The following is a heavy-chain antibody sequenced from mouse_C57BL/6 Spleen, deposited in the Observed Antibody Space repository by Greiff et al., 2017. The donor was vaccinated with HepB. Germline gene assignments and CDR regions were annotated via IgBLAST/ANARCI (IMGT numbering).Heavy chain of an antibody. D-gene: IGHD1-1*01. CDR2: VIVKSDNYAT. Sequence: DVLLVESGGGLVQPGGSMKLSCVASGFTFSNYWMNWVRQSPEDGLEWVAQVIVKSDNYATEYAESVKGRFTISRDDYKSSVYLQMNNLRSEDTGMYYCTDPHYSDTSYGDYWGQGTTVTVSS. CDR1: GFTFSNYW. J-gene: IGHJ2*01. CDR3: TDPHYSDTSYGDY. V-gene: IGHV6-3*01.